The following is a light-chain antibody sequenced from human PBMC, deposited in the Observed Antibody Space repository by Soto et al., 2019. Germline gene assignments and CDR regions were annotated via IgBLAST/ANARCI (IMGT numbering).Light chain of an antibody. Sequence: QSALTQPASMSGSPGQSITISCTGTSSDIGYNDFVSWYRHHPGQAPRLVIYEVNKRPSGISNRFSGSKSGNTASLTISGLQADDEAEYYCSSYAGSSVVFGGGTKLTVL. V-gene: IGLV2-14*01. CDR2: EVN. J-gene: IGLJ2*01. CDR1: SSDIGYNDF. CDR3: SSYAGSSVV.